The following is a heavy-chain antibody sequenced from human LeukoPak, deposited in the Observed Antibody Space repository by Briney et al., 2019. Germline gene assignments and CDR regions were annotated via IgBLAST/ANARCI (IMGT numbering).Heavy chain of an antibody. J-gene: IGHJ5*02. CDR2: IHYTGST. CDR1: GGSISSYY. V-gene: IGHV4-59*01. CDR3: ARGGYYGSGNDFRFDP. D-gene: IGHD3-10*01. Sequence: SETLSLTCTVSGGSISSYYWSWIRQSPGKGLECIGYIHYTGSTNYNPSLKSRVTISVETSKNQFSLKLRSVTAADTAVYYCARGGYYGSGNDFRFDPWGQGTLVTVSS.